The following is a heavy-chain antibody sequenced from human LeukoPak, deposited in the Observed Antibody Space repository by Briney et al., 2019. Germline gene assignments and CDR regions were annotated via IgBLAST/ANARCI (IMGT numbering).Heavy chain of an antibody. J-gene: IGHJ4*02. V-gene: IGHV4-59*01. CDR3: ARAYYYGSGSYGLDY. CDR1: GGSISSYY. CDR2: IYYSGCT. Sequence: SETLSHTCTVSGGSISSYYWSWIRQPPGKGQEWVGYIYYSGCTNYNPSLKSRVTISVDTSKNQFSLKQSSVTAADTAVYYCARAYYYGSGSYGLDYWGQGTLVTVSS. D-gene: IGHD3-10*01.